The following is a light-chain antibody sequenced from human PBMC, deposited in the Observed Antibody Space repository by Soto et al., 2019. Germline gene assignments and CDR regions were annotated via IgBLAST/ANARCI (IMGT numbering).Light chain of an antibody. CDR2: EAS. V-gene: IGKV1-13*02. J-gene: IGKJ1*01. CDR1: QGIRSS. CDR3: QQFNSYPWT. Sequence: AIQLTQSPSSLSASVGDRVTITCRASQGIRSSLAWFQQKAGNPPKVLIYEASVLETGVSSRFSGSGSGTDFTPAISSLQPEDFATYYCQQFNSYPWTFGQGTTVEVK.